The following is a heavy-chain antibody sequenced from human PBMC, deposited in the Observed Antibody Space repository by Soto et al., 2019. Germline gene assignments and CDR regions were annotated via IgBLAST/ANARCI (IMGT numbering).Heavy chain of an antibody. CDR3: AKGPNIAAAIYYFDY. V-gene: IGHV3-23*01. CDR2: ISGSGGST. Sequence: PGGCLRLSCAASGFTFSSYAMSWVRQAPGKGLEWVSAISGSGGSTYYADSVKGRFTISRDNSKNTLYLQMNSLRAEDTAVYYCAKGPNIAAAIYYFDYWGQGTLVTVSS. J-gene: IGHJ4*02. D-gene: IGHD6-13*01. CDR1: GFTFSSYA.